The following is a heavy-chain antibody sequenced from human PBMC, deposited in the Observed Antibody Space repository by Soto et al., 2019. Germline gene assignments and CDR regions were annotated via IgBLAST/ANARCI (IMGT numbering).Heavy chain of an antibody. V-gene: IGHV3-30*18. CDR1: GFTFSSYG. J-gene: IGHJ4*02. Sequence: QVQLVESGGGVVQPGRSLRLSCAASGFTFSSYGMHWVRQAPGKGLEWVAVISYDGSNKYYADSVKGRFTISRDNSKNTLYLQMNGLRAEDTAVYYCAKEWGASYYSLGAFDYWGQGTLVTVSS. CDR3: AKEWGASYYSLGAFDY. D-gene: IGHD1-26*01. CDR2: ISYDGSNK.